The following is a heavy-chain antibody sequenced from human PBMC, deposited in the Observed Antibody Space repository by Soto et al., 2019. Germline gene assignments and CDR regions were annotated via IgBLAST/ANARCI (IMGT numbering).Heavy chain of an antibody. CDR3: ARAHIAVLPLDY. D-gene: IGHD6-19*01. CDR2: IYYSGST. V-gene: IGHV4-30-4*01. CDR1: GGSISSGDYY. Sequence: TSETLSLTCTVSGGSISSGDYYWSWIRQPPGKGLEWIGYIYYSGSTYYNPSLKSRVTISVDTSKNQFSLKLSSVTAADTAVYYCARAHIAVLPLDYWGQGTLVTVSS. J-gene: IGHJ4*02.